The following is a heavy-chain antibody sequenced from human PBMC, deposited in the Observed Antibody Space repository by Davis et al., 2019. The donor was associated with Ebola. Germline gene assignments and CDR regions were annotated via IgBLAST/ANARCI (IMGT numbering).Heavy chain of an antibody. CDR2: ISYDGSNK. V-gene: IGHV3-30*03. J-gene: IGHJ4*02. Sequence: GESLKISCAASGFTFSSYGMHWVRQAPGKGLEWVAVISYDGSNKYYADSVKGRFTISRDNSKNTLYLQMNSLRAEDTAVYYCARAELGIDYWGQGTLVTVSS. D-gene: IGHD3-16*01. CDR1: GFTFSSYG. CDR3: ARAELGIDY.